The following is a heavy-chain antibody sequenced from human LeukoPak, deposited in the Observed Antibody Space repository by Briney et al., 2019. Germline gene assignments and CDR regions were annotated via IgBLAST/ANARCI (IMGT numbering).Heavy chain of an antibody. Sequence: PSETLSLTCTVSGGSISSYYWSWIRQSPGKGLEWIAYIHYTGTTNYNPSLKSRVNISLDASKNQFSLKLSSVTAADTAVYYCSSLLSSGLPKYWGQGALVTVSS. D-gene: IGHD6-25*01. J-gene: IGHJ4*02. V-gene: IGHV4-59*08. CDR1: GGSISSYY. CDR2: IHYTGTT. CDR3: SSLLSSGLPKY.